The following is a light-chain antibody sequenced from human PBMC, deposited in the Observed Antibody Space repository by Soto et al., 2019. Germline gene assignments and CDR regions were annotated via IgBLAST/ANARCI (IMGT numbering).Light chain of an antibody. CDR3: SSYEGSIL. CDR2: EVS. CDR1: SSDVGGYNY. V-gene: IGLV2-8*01. J-gene: IGLJ2*01. Sequence: QSALTQPPSASGSPGQSITISCTGTSSDVGGYNYVSWYQQHPGKAPKLMIYEVSKRPSGVPDRFSGSKSGNTASLTVSGLQAEDEADYYCSSYEGSILFGGGTKLPS.